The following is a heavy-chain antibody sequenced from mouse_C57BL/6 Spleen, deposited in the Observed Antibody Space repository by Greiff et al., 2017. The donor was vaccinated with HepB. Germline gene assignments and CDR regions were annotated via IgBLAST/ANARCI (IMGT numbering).Heavy chain of an antibody. J-gene: IGHJ4*01. CDR2: ISSGGSYT. V-gene: IGHV5-6*01. D-gene: IGHD1-1*01. CDR1: GFTFSSYG. Sequence: EVKLVESGGDLVKPGGSLKLSCAASGFTFSSYGMSWVRQTPDKRLEWVATISSGGSYTYYPDSVKGRFTISRDNAKNTLYLQMSSLKSEDTAMYYCARQHYYGSPYYAMDYWGQGTSVTGSS. CDR3: ARQHYYGSPYYAMDY.